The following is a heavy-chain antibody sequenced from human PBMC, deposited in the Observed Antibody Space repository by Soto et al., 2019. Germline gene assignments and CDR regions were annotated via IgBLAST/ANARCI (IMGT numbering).Heavy chain of an antibody. D-gene: IGHD3-3*01. CDR2: LSGSLNSA. CDR3: ASDEGFRDFGEIRHVVEA. Sequence: EVQVLQSGGGLGQPGGSLRLSCAAGGFTFREYAMSWVRQAPGKGLEWVSTLSGSLNSAFYADSVKGRFTISRDSSDNILYLQMNMLSDEDTAVQYCASDEGFRDFGEIRHVVEAWGLGTLVTVSS. V-gene: IGHV3-23*01. CDR1: GFTFREYA. J-gene: IGHJ3*01.